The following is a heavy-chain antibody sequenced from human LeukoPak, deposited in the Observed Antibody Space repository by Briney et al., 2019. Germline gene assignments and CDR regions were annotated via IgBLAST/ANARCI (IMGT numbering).Heavy chain of an antibody. V-gene: IGHV5-10-1*01. CDR2: ITPSDSYT. J-gene: IGHJ4*02. Sequence: GESLKISCKASAYSFTTFWISWLRQMPGKGLEWMGRITPSDSYTNYSPSFRGHVTISADKSITTAYLQWSSLRASDTAMYYCATSSGNNPFDYWGQGTLVTVSS. CDR3: ATSSGNNPFDY. D-gene: IGHD1-14*01. CDR1: AYSFTTFW.